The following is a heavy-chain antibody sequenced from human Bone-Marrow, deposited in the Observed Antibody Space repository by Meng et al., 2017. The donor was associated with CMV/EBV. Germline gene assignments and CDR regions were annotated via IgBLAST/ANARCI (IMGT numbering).Heavy chain of an antibody. CDR2: INPNSGGT. D-gene: IGHD3-3*01. V-gene: IGHV1-2*02. Sequence: ASVKVSCKASGYTFTGYYMHWVRQAPGQGLEWMGWINPNSGGTNYAQKFQGRVTMTRDTSISTAYMELSRLRSDDTAVYYCARVALDYDFWSGYYPYYYYGMDVWGQGTTVTGSS. CDR1: GYTFTGYY. J-gene: IGHJ6*02. CDR3: ARVALDYDFWSGYYPYYYYGMDV.